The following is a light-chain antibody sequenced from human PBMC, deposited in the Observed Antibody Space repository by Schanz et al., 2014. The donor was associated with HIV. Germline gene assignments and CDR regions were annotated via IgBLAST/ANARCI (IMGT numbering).Light chain of an antibody. Sequence: QSALTQPPSASGSPGQSVTISCTGTSSDVGAYKYVSWYQQHPGKAPKLMIFEVSERPSGVPDRFSGSKSGNTASLTISGLQAEDEADYYCLSYTSSNTWVFGGGTKVTVL. CDR3: LSYTSSNTWV. CDR1: SSDVGAYKY. V-gene: IGLV2-8*01. CDR2: EVS. J-gene: IGLJ3*02.